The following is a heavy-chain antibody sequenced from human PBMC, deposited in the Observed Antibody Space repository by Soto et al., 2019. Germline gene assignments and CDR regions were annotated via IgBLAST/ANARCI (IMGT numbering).Heavy chain of an antibody. J-gene: IGHJ5*02. D-gene: IGHD3-3*01. CDR3: ARRRLRSGCGH. V-gene: IGHV4-34*01. Sequence: QVQLQQWGAGLLKPSETLSLTCAVYGGSFSGYYGSWVRQPPGKGLEWIGEINHSGSTNYNPAIKSRVTITVDTYKNQFSLKLSSVTAADTAVYYCARRRLRSGCGHWGQGTLVTVSS. CDR2: INHSGST. CDR1: GGSFSGYY.